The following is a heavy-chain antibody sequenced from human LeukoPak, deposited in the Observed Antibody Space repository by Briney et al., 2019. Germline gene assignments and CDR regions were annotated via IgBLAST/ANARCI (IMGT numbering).Heavy chain of an antibody. V-gene: IGHV4-34*01. J-gene: IGHJ5*02. Sequence: SETVSLTCPVYGGSFRGYYWSGMRPPPAKGLEGMGEINHRGSTNYNPPLQRRVPISVDTPKNHFPLKLSSVTAADTAVYYCARGPRNRIWFGELLSRNWFDPWGQGTLVTVSS. CDR3: ARGPRNRIWFGELLSRNWFDP. CDR2: INHRGST. CDR1: GGSFRGYY. D-gene: IGHD3-10*01.